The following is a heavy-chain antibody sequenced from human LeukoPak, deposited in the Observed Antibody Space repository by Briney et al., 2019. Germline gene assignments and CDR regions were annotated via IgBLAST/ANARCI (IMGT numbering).Heavy chain of an antibody. J-gene: IGHJ4*02. CDR1: GGSISSSSYY. D-gene: IGHD6-19*01. CDR2: IYYSGST. Sequence: SETLSLTCTVSGGSISSSSYYWGWLRQPPGKGLEGIGSIYYSGSTYYNPSLKSRVTISVDTSKNQFSLKLSSVTAADTAVYYCARAIGIAVAGGSVDDWGQGTLVTVSS. V-gene: IGHV4-39*07. CDR3: ARAIGIAVAGGSVDD.